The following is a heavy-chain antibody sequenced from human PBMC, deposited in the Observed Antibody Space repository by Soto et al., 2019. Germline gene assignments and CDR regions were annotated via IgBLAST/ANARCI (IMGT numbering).Heavy chain of an antibody. Sequence: SETLSLTCTVSGGSISSYYWSWIRQPPGKGLEWIGYIYYSGSTNYNPSLKSRVTISVDTSKNQFSLKLSSVTAADTAVYYCARHGTPMTTVAYNWFDPWGQGTLVTVSS. CDR2: IYYSGST. V-gene: IGHV4-59*08. J-gene: IGHJ5*02. CDR3: ARHGTPMTTVAYNWFDP. CDR1: GGSISSYY. D-gene: IGHD4-17*01.